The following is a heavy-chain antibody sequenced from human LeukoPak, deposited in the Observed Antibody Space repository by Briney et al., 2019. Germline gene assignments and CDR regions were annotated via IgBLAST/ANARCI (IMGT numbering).Heavy chain of an antibody. CDR2: IKQDGSEK. CDR3: ARDQGCSGGSCYSGY. Sequence: GGSLRLSCAASGFTFSSYWMSWVRQAPGKGLEWVANIKQDGSEKYYVDSVKGRLTISRDNAKNSLYLQMNSLRAEDTAVYYCARDQGCSGGSCYSGYWGQGTLVTVSS. J-gene: IGHJ4*02. V-gene: IGHV3-7*03. CDR1: GFTFSSYW. D-gene: IGHD2-15*01.